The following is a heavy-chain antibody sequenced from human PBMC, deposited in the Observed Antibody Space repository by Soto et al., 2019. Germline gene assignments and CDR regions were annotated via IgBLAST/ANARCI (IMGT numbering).Heavy chain of an antibody. J-gene: IGHJ2*01. CDR1: GGSISNYY. V-gene: IGHV4-59*08. CDR3: ASQHCGGSCYPYWYFDL. D-gene: IGHD2-15*01. CDR2: IYYSGST. Sequence: QVQLQESGPGLVKPSETLSLTCTVSGGSISNYYWSWIRQPPGKGLEWIGFIYYSGSTNYNPPRKSRGTISVDTSKTQFSMKLNAVTAADTAVYFWASQHCGGSCYPYWYFDLWGRGTLVTVSS.